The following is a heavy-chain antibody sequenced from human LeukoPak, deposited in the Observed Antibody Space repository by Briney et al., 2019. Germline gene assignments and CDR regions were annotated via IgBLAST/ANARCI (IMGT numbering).Heavy chain of an antibody. CDR2: LYSGGST. D-gene: IGHD3-10*01. V-gene: IGHV3-66*01. CDR3: AREAVTYGSGADPLAY. CDR1: GFTVSSNY. J-gene: IGHJ4*02. Sequence: PGGSLRLSCAASGFTVSSNYMSWVRQAPGKGREWVSVLYSGGSTYYADSVKGRFTISRDNSMNTLYLQMNSLRGEDTAVYYCAREAVTYGSGADPLAYWGQGTLVTVSS.